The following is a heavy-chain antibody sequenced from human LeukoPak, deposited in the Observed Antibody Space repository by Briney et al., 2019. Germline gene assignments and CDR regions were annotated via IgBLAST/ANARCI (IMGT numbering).Heavy chain of an antibody. D-gene: IGHD2-8*01. V-gene: IGHV3-73*01. CDR1: GFTFSGSA. Sequence: PGGSLKLSCAASGFTFSGSAMHWVRQASGKGLEWVGRIRSKANSYATAYAASVKGRFTISRDDSKNTAYLQMNSLKTEDTAVYYCTRHLPGVFNAFDIWGQGTMVTVS. CDR3: TRHLPGVFNAFDI. J-gene: IGHJ3*02. CDR2: IRSKANSYAT.